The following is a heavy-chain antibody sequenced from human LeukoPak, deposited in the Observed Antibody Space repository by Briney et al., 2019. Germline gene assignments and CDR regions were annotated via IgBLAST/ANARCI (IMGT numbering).Heavy chain of an antibody. CDR3: ARDRGPRYYYDSSGTFNDAFDI. V-gene: IGHV1-2*02. D-gene: IGHD3-22*01. CDR2: INPNSGAT. CDR1: GYTFTDYY. Sequence: ASVKVSCKASGYTFTDYYIHWVRQAPGQGLGWMGWINPNSGATYYAQKFQGRGTMTRDTSSSAAYMELSRLRSDDTAVYYCARDRGPRYYYDSSGTFNDAFDIWGQGTMVTVSS. J-gene: IGHJ3*02.